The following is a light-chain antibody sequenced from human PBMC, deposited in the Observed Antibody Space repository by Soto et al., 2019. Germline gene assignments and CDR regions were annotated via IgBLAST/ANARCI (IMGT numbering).Light chain of an antibody. CDR3: SSYTSSSTQV. CDR1: SSDVGGYNY. V-gene: IGLV2-14*01. J-gene: IGLJ1*01. CDR2: EVS. Sequence: QSVLTQPASVSGSPGQSITVSCTGTSSDVGGYNYVSWYQLHPGKAPKLMVYEVSNRPSGVSNRFSGSKSGNTASLTISGLQAEDEADYYCSSYTSSSTQVFGTGTKATV.